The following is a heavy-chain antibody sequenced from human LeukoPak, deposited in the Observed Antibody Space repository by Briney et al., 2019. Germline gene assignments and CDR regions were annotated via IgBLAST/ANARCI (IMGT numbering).Heavy chain of an antibody. D-gene: IGHD3-3*01. V-gene: IGHV3-30*02. CDR1: GFTFSSYG. CDR2: IRYDGSNK. CDR3: AKDARGFLEWFFDY. Sequence: GGSLRLSCAASGFTFSSYGMHWVRQAPGKGLEWVAFIRYDGSNKYYADSVKVRFTISRDNSKNTLYLQMNSLRAEDTAVYYCAKDARGFLEWFFDYWGQGTLVTVSS. J-gene: IGHJ4*02.